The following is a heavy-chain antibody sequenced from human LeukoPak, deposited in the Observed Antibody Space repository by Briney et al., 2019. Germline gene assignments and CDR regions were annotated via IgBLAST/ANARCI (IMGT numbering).Heavy chain of an antibody. V-gene: IGHV1-2*06. CDR1: GYTFTSYY. J-gene: IGHJ6*02. Sequence: ASVKVSCKASGYTFTSYYMHWVRQAPGQGLEWMGRINPNSGGTNYAQKFQGRVTMTRDTSISTAYMELSRLRSDDTAVYYCGREGYDSSGYYYYYYGMDVWGQGTTVTVSS. D-gene: IGHD3-22*01. CDR2: INPNSGGT. CDR3: GREGYDSSGYYYYYYGMDV.